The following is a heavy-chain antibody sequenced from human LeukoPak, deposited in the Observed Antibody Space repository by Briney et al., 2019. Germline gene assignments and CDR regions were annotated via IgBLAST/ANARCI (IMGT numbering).Heavy chain of an antibody. Sequence: ARSMRLSCAASGVTISNNYMSWVRPAPGKRLEWVSLIYTVVNTYYADSVKGRFTISRDNSKNTLYLQMSNLSAEDTAVYYCAGDSSGYYDNLPSFDYWGRGTVVTLS. CDR1: GVTISNNY. CDR2: IYTVVNT. J-gene: IGHJ4*02. V-gene: IGHV3-53*01. CDR3: AGDSSGYYDNLPSFDY. D-gene: IGHD3-22*01.